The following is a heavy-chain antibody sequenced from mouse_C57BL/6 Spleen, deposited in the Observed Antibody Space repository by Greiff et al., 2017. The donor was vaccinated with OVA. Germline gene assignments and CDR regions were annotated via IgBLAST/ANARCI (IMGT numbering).Heavy chain of an antibody. J-gene: IGHJ1*03. D-gene: IGHD1-1*01. CDR2: IYPGSGST. CDR1: GYTFTSYW. Sequence: QVQLQQSGAELVKPGASVKMSCKASGYTFTSYWITWVKQRPGQGLEWIGDIYPGSGSTNYNEKFKSKATLTVDTSSSTAYMQLSSLTSEDSAVYYCARRGATVVAYWYFDVWGTGTTVTVSS. CDR3: ARRGATVVAYWYFDV. V-gene: IGHV1-55*01.